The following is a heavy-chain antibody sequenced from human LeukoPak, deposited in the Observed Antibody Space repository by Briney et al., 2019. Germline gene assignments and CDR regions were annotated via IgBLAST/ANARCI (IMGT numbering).Heavy chain of an antibody. CDR3: ARDLFLGTPHFFDY. CDR2: ISSNGGST. D-gene: IGHD3-16*01. V-gene: IGHV3-64*02. J-gene: IGHJ4*02. CDR1: GFTFSSYA. Sequence: GGSLRLSCAASGFTFSSYAMHWVRQAPGKGLEYVSAISSNGGSTYYADSVKGRFTISRDNSKNTLYVHMNSLRSDDTAVYFCARDLFLGTPHFFDYWGQGTLVTVSS.